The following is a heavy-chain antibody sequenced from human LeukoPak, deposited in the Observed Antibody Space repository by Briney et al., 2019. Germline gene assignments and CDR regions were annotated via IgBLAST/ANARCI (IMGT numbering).Heavy chain of an antibody. CDR2: IKGDESAK. Sequence: PGGSLRLSCAASGFTFSTYCMAWVRQAPGKGLEWVANIKGDESAKHQADSVKGRFTISRDNLQNSVYLQMSSLRGEDTAVYYCARDVVGSLDYWGQGTLGTVSS. J-gene: IGHJ4*02. D-gene: IGHD1-26*01. V-gene: IGHV3-7*01. CDR3: ARDVVGSLDY. CDR1: GFTFSTYC.